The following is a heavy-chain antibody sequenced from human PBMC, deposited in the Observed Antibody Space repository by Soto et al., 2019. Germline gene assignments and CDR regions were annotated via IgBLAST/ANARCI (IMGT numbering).Heavy chain of an antibody. CDR2: IHRDATT. CDR3: SRDPFGGGDIFDV. J-gene: IGHJ3*01. CDR1: GFTVRTNY. Sequence: EVQLVESGGGLVHPGGSLRLSCAASGFTVRTNYMNWVRQAPGKGLEWGSVIHRDATTHTADSVKGRFTISRDTSKNTLFLQMTSLRVEDTALYSCSRDPFGGGDIFDVWGQGTMVIVSS. D-gene: IGHD2-21*01. V-gene: IGHV3-66*01.